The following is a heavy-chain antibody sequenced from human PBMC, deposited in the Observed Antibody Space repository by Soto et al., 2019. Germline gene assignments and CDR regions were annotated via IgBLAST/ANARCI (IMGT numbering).Heavy chain of an antibody. CDR2: IYNGGSP. Sequence: SGTLSLTCTVPGTAIIDNYWIGIRQPPGKRLEYIGFIYNGGSPNYNPSLESRLTISPDTSQNQFSLKLSSVTAADTAVYYCARAGVVGATALDYWGQGTLVT. D-gene: IGHD1-26*01. CDR3: ARAGVVGATALDY. CDR1: GTAIIDNY. V-gene: IGHV4-59*12. J-gene: IGHJ4*02.